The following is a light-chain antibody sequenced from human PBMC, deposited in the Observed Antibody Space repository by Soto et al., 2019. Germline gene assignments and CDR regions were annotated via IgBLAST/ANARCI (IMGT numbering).Light chain of an antibody. J-gene: IGKJ4*01. CDR1: QTISSW. CDR3: QQYNSYTGLT. CDR2: DAS. V-gene: IGKV1-5*01. Sequence: DIQMTQSPSTLSGSVGDRDTITCRASQTISSWLAWYQQKPGKAPKLLIYDASSLESGVPSRFSGSGSGTEFTLTISSLQPDDFATYYCQQYNSYTGLTFGGGTKVDI.